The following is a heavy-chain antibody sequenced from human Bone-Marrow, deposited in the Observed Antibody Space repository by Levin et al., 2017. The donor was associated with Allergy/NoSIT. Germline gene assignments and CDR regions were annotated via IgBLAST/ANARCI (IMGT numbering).Heavy chain of an antibody. V-gene: IGHV3-23*01. J-gene: IGHJ5*02. CDR3: AKMGPVAGIAGWFDP. Sequence: ETLSLTCAASGFTFSSYAMSWVRQAPGKGLEWVSAISGSGGSTYYADSVKGRFTISRDNSKNTLYLQMNSLRAEDTAVYYCAKMGPVAGIAGWFDPWGQGTLVTVSS. CDR1: GFTFSSYA. D-gene: IGHD6-19*01. CDR2: ISGSGGST.